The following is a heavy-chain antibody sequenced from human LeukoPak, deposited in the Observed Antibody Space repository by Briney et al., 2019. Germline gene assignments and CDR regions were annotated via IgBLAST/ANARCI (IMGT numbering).Heavy chain of an antibody. CDR3: ARAGIYCSGGSCYPNWFDP. CDR1: GGSFSGYY. J-gene: IGHJ5*02. D-gene: IGHD2-15*01. V-gene: IGHV4-34*01. CDR2: INHSGST. Sequence: SETLSLTCAVYGGSFSGYYWSWIRQPPGKGLEWIGEINHSGSTNYNPSLKSRVTISVDTSKNQFSLKLSSVTAAGTAVYYCARAGIYCSGGSCYPNWFDPWGQGTLVTVSS.